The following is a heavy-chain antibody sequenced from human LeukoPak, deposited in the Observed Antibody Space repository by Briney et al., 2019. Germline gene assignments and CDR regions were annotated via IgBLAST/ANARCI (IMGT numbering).Heavy chain of an antibody. Sequence: GGSLRLSCAASGFTFSSYGMHWVRQAPGKGLEWVAVIWYDGRNKHYADSVKGRFTISRDNARNTLFLQMNSLRAEDTAVYYCARDPYSSGSGSGDYWGQGTLVTVSS. V-gene: IGHV3-33*01. D-gene: IGHD6-25*01. J-gene: IGHJ4*02. CDR2: IWYDGRNK. CDR1: GFTFSSYG. CDR3: ARDPYSSGSGSGDY.